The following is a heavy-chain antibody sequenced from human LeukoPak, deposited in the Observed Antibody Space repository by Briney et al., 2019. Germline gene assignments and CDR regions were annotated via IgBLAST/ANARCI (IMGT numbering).Heavy chain of an antibody. CDR3: ARVWMYSSGWLGY. CDR1: GGSFSGYY. Sequence: PSETLSLTCAVYGGSFSGYYWSWIRQPPGKGLEWIGEINHSGSTNYNPSLKSRVTISVDTSKNQFSLKLSSVTAADTAVYYCARVWMYSSGWLGYWGQGTLVTVSS. CDR2: INHSGST. D-gene: IGHD6-19*01. J-gene: IGHJ4*02. V-gene: IGHV4-34*01.